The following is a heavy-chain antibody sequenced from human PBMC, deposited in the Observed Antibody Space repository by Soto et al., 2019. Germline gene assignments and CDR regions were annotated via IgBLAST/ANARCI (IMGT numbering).Heavy chain of an antibody. Sequence: SVKVSCKASGGTFSSYAISWVRQAPGQGLEWMGGIIPIFGTANYAQKFQGRVTITADKSTSTAYMELSSLRSEDTAVYYYHIVVVTAIPQPLFDPWGQGTLVTVSS. D-gene: IGHD2-21*02. CDR1: GGTFSSYA. CDR2: IIPIFGTA. CDR3: HIVVVTAIPQPLFDP. V-gene: IGHV1-69*06. J-gene: IGHJ5*02.